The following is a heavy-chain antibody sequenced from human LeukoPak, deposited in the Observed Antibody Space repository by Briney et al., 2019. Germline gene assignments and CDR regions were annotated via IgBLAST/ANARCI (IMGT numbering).Heavy chain of an antibody. J-gene: IGHJ4*02. CDR2: IYHSGST. Sequence: SETLSRTCAVSGYSISSGYYWGWIRQPPGKGLEWIGSIYHSGSTYYNPSLKSRVTISVDTSKNQFSLKLSSVTAADTAVYYCARHSPNWGINYWGQGTLVTVSS. D-gene: IGHD7-27*01. V-gene: IGHV4-38-2*01. CDR1: GYSISSGYY. CDR3: ARHSPNWGINY.